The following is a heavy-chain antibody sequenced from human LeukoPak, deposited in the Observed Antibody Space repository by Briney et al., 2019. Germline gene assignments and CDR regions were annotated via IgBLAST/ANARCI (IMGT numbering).Heavy chain of an antibody. J-gene: IGHJ4*02. CDR1: GYSINNGYY. CDR2: IYHSGST. CDR3: ARFQLWGLKPYYFDS. V-gene: IGHV4-38-2*02. D-gene: IGHD3-16*01. Sequence: SETLSLTCTVSGYSINNGYYWGWIRQPPGKGLEWIGSIYHSGSTYYKASLKSRVTISVDTSKNQFSLKLSSVTAADTALYYCARFQLWGLKPYYFDSWGQGTLVTVSS.